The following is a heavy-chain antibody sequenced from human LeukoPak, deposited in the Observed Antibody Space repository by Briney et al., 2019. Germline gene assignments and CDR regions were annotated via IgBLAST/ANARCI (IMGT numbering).Heavy chain of an antibody. D-gene: IGHD7-27*01. CDR2: IIPIFGTA. V-gene: IGHV1-69*05. Sequence: ASVKVSCKASGCTFSSYAISWVRQAPGQGLEWMGGIIPIFGTANYAQKFQGRVTITTDESTSTAYMELSSLRSEDTAVYYCASGAGAYFDYWGQGTLVTVSS. CDR3: ASGAGAYFDY. J-gene: IGHJ4*02. CDR1: GCTFSSYA.